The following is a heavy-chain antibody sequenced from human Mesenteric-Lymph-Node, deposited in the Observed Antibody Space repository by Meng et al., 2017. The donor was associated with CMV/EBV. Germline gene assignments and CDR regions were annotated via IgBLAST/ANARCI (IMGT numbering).Heavy chain of an antibody. D-gene: IGHD3-16*01. CDR2: IWYDGNNE. V-gene: IGHV3-33*06. CDR3: AKEFGRGSFDS. Sequence: GGSLRLSCVASGFTFSTYSMNWVRQAPGKGLEWVAAIWYDGNNEYFADSVKGRFTISRDNSKNTLYLQMNSLRAEDTAVYYCAKEFGRGSFDSWGQGTLVTVSS. CDR1: GFTFSTYS. J-gene: IGHJ4*02.